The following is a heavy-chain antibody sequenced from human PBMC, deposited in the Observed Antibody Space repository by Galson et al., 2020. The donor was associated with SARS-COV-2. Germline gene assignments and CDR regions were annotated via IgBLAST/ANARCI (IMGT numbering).Heavy chain of an antibody. V-gene: IGHV4-34*01. CDR2: INHSGST. J-gene: IGHJ4*02. CDR3: VRASRPTVVLVFIGGPNNFDY. D-gene: IGHD3-3*01. Sequence: SQASETLSLTCAVYGGSFSGHYWNWIRQSPGKGLQWSGEINHSGSTNYISSLKSRVTMSVDRSKNQFSLRLRSVTAADTAVYYCVRASRPTVVLVFIGGPNNFDYWSQGTLVTVSS. CDR1: GGSFSGHY.